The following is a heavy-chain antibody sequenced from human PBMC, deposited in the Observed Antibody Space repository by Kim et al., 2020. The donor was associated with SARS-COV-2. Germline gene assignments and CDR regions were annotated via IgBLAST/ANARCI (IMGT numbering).Heavy chain of an antibody. CDR1: GYTFTGYY. CDR3: ARSAMVRGAQRFDY. V-gene: IGHV1-2*06. Sequence: ASVKVSCKASGYTFTGYYMHWVRQAPGQGLEWMGRINPNSGGTNYAQKFQGRVTMTRDTSISTAYMELSRLRSDDTAVYYCARSAMVRGAQRFDYWGQGTLVTVSS. CDR2: INPNSGGT. D-gene: IGHD3-10*01. J-gene: IGHJ4*02.